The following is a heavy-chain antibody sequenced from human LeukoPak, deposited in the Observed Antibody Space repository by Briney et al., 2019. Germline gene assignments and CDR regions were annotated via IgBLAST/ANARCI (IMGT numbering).Heavy chain of an antibody. CDR1: GFTFSDYY. CDR2: ISYDGSNK. D-gene: IGHD2-2*01. CDR3: AKSLGYCSSTSCYFNYHYYGMDV. J-gene: IGHJ6*02. Sequence: GGSLRLSCAASGFTFSDYYMSWIRQAPGKGLEWVAVISYDGSNKYYADSVKGRFTISRDNSKNTLYLQMNSLRAEDTAVYYCAKSLGYCSSTSCYFNYHYYGMDVWGQGTTVTVSS. V-gene: IGHV3-30*18.